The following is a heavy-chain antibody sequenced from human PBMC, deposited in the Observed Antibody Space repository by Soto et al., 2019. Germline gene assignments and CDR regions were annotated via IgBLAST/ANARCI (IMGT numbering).Heavy chain of an antibody. Sequence: PGGSLRLSCAASGFTFSSSAMTWVRQAPGKWLEWVSAICGSGYSTYYADSVKGRFTISRDNSKNTVYLQMNSLRVEDTAVYYCAKDRYFEWPTASHYWGQGTLVTVSS. CDR2: ICGSGYST. D-gene: IGHD3-9*01. CDR1: GFTFSSSA. V-gene: IGHV3-23*01. J-gene: IGHJ4*02. CDR3: AKDRYFEWPTASHY.